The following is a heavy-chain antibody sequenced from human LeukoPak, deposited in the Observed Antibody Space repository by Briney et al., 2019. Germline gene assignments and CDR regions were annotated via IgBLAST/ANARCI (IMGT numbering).Heavy chain of an antibody. D-gene: IGHD6-13*01. CDR2: ISSSSSYT. V-gene: IGHV3-11*05. CDR1: GFTFSDYY. CDR3: ARATYGEGYSSSWTAFDY. Sequence: KPGGSLRLSCAASGFTFSDYYMSWNRQAPGKGLEWVSYISSSSSYTNYADSVKGRFTISRDNAKNSLYLQMNSLRAEDTAVYYCARATYGEGYSSSWTAFDYWGQGTLVTVSS. J-gene: IGHJ4*02.